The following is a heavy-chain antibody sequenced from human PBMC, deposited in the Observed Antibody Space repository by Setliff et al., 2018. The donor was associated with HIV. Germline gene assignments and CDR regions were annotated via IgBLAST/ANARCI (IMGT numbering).Heavy chain of an antibody. CDR2: ITYSGSHK. CDR1: GFAFSSYA. CDR3: ARDDAVGGGYLDY. Sequence: GGSLRLSCAASGFAFSSYAMNWVRQAPGKGLEWVSSITYSGSHKFYADSLKGRFTISRDNAEKSLYLQMTTLRADDTAIYYCARDDAVGGGYLDYWGQGTLVTVSS. V-gene: IGHV3-21*04. D-gene: IGHD6-19*01. J-gene: IGHJ4*02.